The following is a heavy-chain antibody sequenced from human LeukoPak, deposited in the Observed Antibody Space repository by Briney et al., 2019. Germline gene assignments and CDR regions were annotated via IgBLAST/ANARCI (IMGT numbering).Heavy chain of an antibody. CDR3: AKRGVVIRVILVGFHREAYYFDS. CDR2: ISNSGGKT. J-gene: IGHJ4*02. D-gene: IGHD3-22*01. CDR1: GVTLSNYG. Sequence: GGSLRLSCAVSGVTLSNYGMSWVRLAPGKGLEWVAGISNSGGKTNYADSVKGRFTISRDNPKNTLYLQMNSLRAEDTAVYFCAKRGVVIRVILVGFHREAYYFDSWGQGALVTVSS. V-gene: IGHV3-23*01.